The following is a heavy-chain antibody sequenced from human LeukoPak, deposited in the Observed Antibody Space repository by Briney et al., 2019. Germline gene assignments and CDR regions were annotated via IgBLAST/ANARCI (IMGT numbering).Heavy chain of an antibody. CDR3: ARGYNWKDS. CDR1: GFTFSGYW. D-gene: IGHD1-20*01. J-gene: IGHJ4*02. CDR2: IRQDESER. Sequence: GGSLRLSCAASGFTFSGYWMSWVRQAPGKGLEGVAHIRQDESERYYVDFVKGRFTISRDNAKNSLYLQMNSLRAEDTAVYYCARGYNWKDSWGQGTLVSVPS. V-gene: IGHV3-7*01.